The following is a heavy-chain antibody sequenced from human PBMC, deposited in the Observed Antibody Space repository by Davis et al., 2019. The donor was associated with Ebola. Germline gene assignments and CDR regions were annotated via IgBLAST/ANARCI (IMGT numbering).Heavy chain of an antibody. CDR1: GFTFSSYA. J-gene: IGHJ6*02. CDR2: ISYDGSNK. V-gene: IGHV3-30*14. Sequence: GGSLRLSCAASGFTFSSYAIHWVRQAPGKGLEWVAVISYDGSNKYYADLVKGRFTISRENAKKSLYLQMNSLGAGDTAVYYCARGVAGRVRGVPWAMDVWGQGTTVTVSS. D-gene: IGHD3-10*01. CDR3: ARGVAGRVRGVPWAMDV.